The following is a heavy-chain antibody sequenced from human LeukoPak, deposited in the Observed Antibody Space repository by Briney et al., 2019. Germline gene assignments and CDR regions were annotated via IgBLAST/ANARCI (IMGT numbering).Heavy chain of an antibody. CDR1: GGSFSGYY. CDR2: INHSGST. Sequence: SETLSLTCAVYGGSFSGYYWSWIRQPPVKGLEWIGEINHSGSTNYNPSLKSRVTISVDTSKNQFSLKLSSVTAADTAVYYCARGLDYYDSSGYSRSYFFDYWGQGTLVTVSS. D-gene: IGHD3-22*01. J-gene: IGHJ4*02. V-gene: IGHV4-34*01. CDR3: ARGLDYYDSSGYSRSYFFDY.